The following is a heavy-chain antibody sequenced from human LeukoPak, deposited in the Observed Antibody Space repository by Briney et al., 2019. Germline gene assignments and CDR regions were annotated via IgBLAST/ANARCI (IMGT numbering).Heavy chain of an antibody. CDR2: IKQDGSEK. V-gene: IGHV3-7*01. J-gene: IGHJ3*02. CDR3: AREDDYVWGSYRTRDAFDI. Sequence: PGGSLRLSCAASGFTFSSYGMHWVRQAPGKGLEWVANIKQDGSEKYYVDSVKGRFTISRDNAKNSLYLQMNSLRAEDTAVYYCAREDDYVWGSYRTRDAFDIWGQGTMVTVSS. D-gene: IGHD3-16*02. CDR1: GFTFSSYG.